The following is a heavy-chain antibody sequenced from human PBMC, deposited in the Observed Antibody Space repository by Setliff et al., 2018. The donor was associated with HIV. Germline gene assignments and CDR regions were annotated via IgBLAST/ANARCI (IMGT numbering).Heavy chain of an antibody. CDR1: GFPFSTSW. CDR2: MDGDGKYI. J-gene: IGHJ6*03. CDR3: ARDRWSGTCRGCDYMDV. D-gene: IGHD3-3*01. Sequence: GGSLRLSCVTSGFPFSTSWVGWVRQAPGEGLVCVSRMDGDGKYIFYADSVRGRFTIARDNAKNTLYLQMNSLRDEDTAVYYCARDRWSGTCRGCDYMDVWGKGTTVTVSS. V-gene: IGHV3-74*01.